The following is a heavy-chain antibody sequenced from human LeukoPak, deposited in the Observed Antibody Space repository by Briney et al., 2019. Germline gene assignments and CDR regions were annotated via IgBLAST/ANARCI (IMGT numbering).Heavy chain of an antibody. Sequence: ASVKVSCKASGYTFTSYDINWVRQATGQGLEWMGWMNPNSGNTGYAQKFQGRVTMTRNTSISTAYMELSGLRSEDTAVYYCARRTKLGARRVWYFDLWGRGTLVTVSS. CDR1: GYTFTSYD. D-gene: IGHD7-27*01. CDR2: MNPNSGNT. V-gene: IGHV1-8*01. J-gene: IGHJ2*01. CDR3: ARRTKLGARRVWYFDL.